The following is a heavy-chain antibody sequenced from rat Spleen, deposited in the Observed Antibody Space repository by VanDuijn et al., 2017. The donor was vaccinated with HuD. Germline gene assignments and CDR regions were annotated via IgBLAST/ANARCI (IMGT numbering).Heavy chain of an antibody. CDR3: ARGESNSDYFDY. V-gene: IGHV5-27*01. D-gene: IGHD4-4*01. CDR2: ITTGGGTS. Sequence: EVQLVESGGGLVQPGRSLKLSCAASGFTFSNYYMAWVRQAPTKGLEWVAYITTGGGTSFYRDSVKGRFTISRDNAKRNLNLQMNSLRSEDTATYYCARGESNSDYFDYWGQGVMVTVSS. J-gene: IGHJ2*01. CDR1: GFTFSNYY.